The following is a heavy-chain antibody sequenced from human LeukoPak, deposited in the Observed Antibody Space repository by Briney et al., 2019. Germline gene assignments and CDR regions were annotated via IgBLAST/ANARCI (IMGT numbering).Heavy chain of an antibody. Sequence: KPSETLSLTCTDSGGSISSYYWSWIRQPPGKGLEWIGYIYYSGSTNYNPSLKSRVTISVDTSKNQFSLKLSSVTAADTAVYYCARADDDFTLFDYWGQGTLVTVSS. D-gene: IGHD1-1*01. CDR2: IYYSGST. V-gene: IGHV4-59*08. J-gene: IGHJ4*02. CDR3: ARADDDFTLFDY. CDR1: GGSISSYY.